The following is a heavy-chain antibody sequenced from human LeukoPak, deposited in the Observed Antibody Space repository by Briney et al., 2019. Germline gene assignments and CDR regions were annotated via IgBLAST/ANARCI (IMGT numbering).Heavy chain of an antibody. V-gene: IGHV1-18*01. Sequence: VASVKVSCKASGYTFTSYGISWVRQAPGQGLEWMGWISAYNGNTNYAQKLQGRVTMTTDTSTSTAYMELRSLRSDDTAVYYCARDSHSRSITMILAFYYFDYWGQGTLVTVSS. CDR2: ISAYNGNT. CDR1: GYTFTSYG. J-gene: IGHJ4*02. CDR3: ARDSHSRSITMILAFYYFDY. D-gene: IGHD3-22*01.